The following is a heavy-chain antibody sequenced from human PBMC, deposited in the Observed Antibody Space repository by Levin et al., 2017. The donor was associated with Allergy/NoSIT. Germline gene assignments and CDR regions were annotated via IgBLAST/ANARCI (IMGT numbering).Heavy chain of an antibody. J-gene: IGHJ4*02. D-gene: IGHD3-3*02. CDR3: TTDSSIFGVVISHDY. V-gene: IGHV3-15*01. Sequence: ETLSLTCAASGFTFSNAWMSWVRQAPGKGLEWVGRIKSKTDGGTTDYAAPVKGRFTISRDDSKNTLYLQMNSLKTEDTAVYYCTTDSSIFGVVISHDYWGQGTLVTVSS. CDR1: GFTFSNAW. CDR2: IKSKTDGGTT.